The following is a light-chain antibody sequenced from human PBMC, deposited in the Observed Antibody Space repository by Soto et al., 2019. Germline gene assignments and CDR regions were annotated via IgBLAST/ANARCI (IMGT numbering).Light chain of an antibody. J-gene: IGKJ5*01. CDR3: HQRINWPIT. CDR2: DAS. CDR1: PSVSNS. V-gene: IGKV3-11*01. Sequence: ESVLTQSPATLSLSPGERATLSCRASPSVSNSLAWYQHKPGQAPRLLIYDASNRATGVPTRFSGSGSGTDFTLTISSLEPEDFAVYYCHQRINWPITFGQGTRLE.